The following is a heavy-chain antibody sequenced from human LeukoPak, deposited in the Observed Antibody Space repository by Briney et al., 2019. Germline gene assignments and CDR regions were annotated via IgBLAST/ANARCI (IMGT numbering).Heavy chain of an antibody. J-gene: IGHJ4*02. V-gene: IGHV3-23*01. CDR2: ISGSGGST. D-gene: IGHD5-24*01. CDR1: GFTFSSYA. CDR3: ARDTPVLRHGEMATITPFDY. Sequence: PGGSLRLSCAASGFTFSSYAMSWVRQAPGKGLEWVSAISGSGGSTYYADSVKGRFTISRDNSKNTLYLQMNSLRAEDTAVYYCARDTPVLRHGEMATITPFDYWGQGTLVTVSS.